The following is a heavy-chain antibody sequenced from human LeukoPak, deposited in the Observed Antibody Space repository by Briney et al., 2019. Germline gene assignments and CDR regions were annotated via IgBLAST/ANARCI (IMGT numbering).Heavy chain of an antibody. CDR1: GFTFSSYS. V-gene: IGHV3-21*01. Sequence: GGSLRLXCAASGFTFSSYSMNWVRQAPGKGLEWVSSISSSSSYIYYADSVKGRFTISRDNAKNSLYLQMNSLRAEDTAVYYCASRPYGSGSFDYWGQGTLPPSPQ. J-gene: IGHJ4*02. D-gene: IGHD3-10*01. CDR3: ASRPYGSGSFDY. CDR2: ISSSSSYI.